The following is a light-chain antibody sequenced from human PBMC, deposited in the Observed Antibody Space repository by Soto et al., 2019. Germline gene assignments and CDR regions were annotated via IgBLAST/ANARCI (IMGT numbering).Light chain of an antibody. CDR2: GAS. Sequence: DIVLTQSPGTLSLSPGERATLSCRASQTLSSRHLAWYQQKPGQAPRLLIYGASIRATGIPDRFSGSGSETDFTLTISRLEPEDFALYYCQQYGSSAPITFGQGTRLEIK. CDR1: QTLSSRH. CDR3: QQYGSSAPIT. J-gene: IGKJ5*01. V-gene: IGKV3-20*01.